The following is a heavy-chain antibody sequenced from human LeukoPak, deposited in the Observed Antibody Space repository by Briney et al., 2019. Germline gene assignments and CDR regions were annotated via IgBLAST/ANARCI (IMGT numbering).Heavy chain of an antibody. CDR2: IYYSGST. V-gene: IGHV4-39*01. CDR1: GGSISSSSYY. J-gene: IGHJ4*02. Sequence: PSETLSLTCTVSGGSISSSSYYWGWIRQPPGKGLEWIGSIYYSGSTYYNPSLKSRVTISVDTSKNQFSLKLSSVAAADTAVYYCARPRGVGATNGFFDYWGQGTLVTVSS. D-gene: IGHD1-26*01. CDR3: ARPRGVGATNGFFDY.